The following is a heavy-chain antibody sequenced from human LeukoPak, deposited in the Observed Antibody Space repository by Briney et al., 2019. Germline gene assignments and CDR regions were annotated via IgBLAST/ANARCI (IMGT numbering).Heavy chain of an antibody. CDR1: GGSISNYY. J-gene: IGHJ4*02. CDR3: ARGFRRKYYFDY. CDR2: IYYSGST. V-gene: IGHV4-59*01. Sequence: SETLSLTCTVSGGSISNYYWSWIRQPPGKGLEWIGYIYYSGSTNYNPSLKSRVTISVDTSKNQFSLKLSSVTAADTAVYYCARGFRRKYYFDYWGQGTLVTVSS.